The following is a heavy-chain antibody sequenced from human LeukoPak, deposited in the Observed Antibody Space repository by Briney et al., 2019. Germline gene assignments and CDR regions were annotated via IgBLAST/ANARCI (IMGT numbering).Heavy chain of an antibody. CDR1: GGSISSYY. J-gene: IGHJ3*02. CDR2: IYYSGST. D-gene: IGHD3-10*01. Sequence: AETLSLTCTASGGSISSYYWSWIRRPPGKGLEWIGYIYYSGSTNYNPSLKSRVTISVDTSKNQFSLKLSSVTAADTAVYYCARLGSGSYWAFDIWGQGTMVTVSS. CDR3: ARLGSGSYWAFDI. V-gene: IGHV4-59*08.